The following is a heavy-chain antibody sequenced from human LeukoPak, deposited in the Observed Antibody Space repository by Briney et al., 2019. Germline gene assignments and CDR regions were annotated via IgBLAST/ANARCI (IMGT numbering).Heavy chain of an antibody. D-gene: IGHD6-19*01. V-gene: IGHV1-2*02. CDR3: ARVGSDSSGWRRFDY. J-gene: IGHJ4*02. Sequence: ASVKVSCKASGYTFSGHYMHWVRQAPGQGLEWMGWINPNSGGTNSAQKFQGRVTMTRDTSISTAYMELSRLRSDDTAVYYYARVGSDSSGWRRFDYWGQGTLVTVSS. CDR1: GYTFSGHY. CDR2: INPNSGGT.